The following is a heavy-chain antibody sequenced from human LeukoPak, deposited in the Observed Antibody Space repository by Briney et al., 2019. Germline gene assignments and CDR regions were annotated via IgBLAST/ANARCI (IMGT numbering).Heavy chain of an antibody. V-gene: IGHV3-30*18. CDR1: GFTFSSYG. D-gene: IGHD3-10*01. J-gene: IGHJ4*02. Sequence: GGSLRLSCAASGFTFSSYGMHWVRQAPGKGLEWVAVISYDGSNKYYADSVKGRFTISRDNSKNTLYLQMSSLRVEDTAVYYCAKGYYSGSGKYYFDFWGQGTLVTVSS. CDR2: ISYDGSNK. CDR3: AKGYYSGSGKYYFDF.